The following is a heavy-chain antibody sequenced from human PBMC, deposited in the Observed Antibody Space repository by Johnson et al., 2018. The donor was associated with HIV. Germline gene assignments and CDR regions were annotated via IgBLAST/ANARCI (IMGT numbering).Heavy chain of an antibody. CDR1: GFTFSSYW. V-gene: IGHV3-7*01. Sequence: VLLVESGGGVVQPGRSLRLSCAASGFTFSSYWMSWVRQAPGKGLEWVANIKQDGSEKYYVDSVKGRFTISRDNAKNSLYLQMNSLRAEDTAVYYCAREGFIPVLLRGGAFDIWGQGTMVTVSS. CDR2: IKQDGSEK. D-gene: IGHD3-10*01. J-gene: IGHJ3*02. CDR3: AREGFIPVLLRGGAFDI.